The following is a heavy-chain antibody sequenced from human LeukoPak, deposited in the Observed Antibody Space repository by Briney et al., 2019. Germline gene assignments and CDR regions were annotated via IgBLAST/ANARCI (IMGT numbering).Heavy chain of an antibody. CDR3: ALYCSGGSCYSMGGAFDI. D-gene: IGHD2-15*01. CDR2: ISGNGDST. J-gene: IGHJ3*02. CDR1: GFTFSSYA. Sequence: GGSLRLSCAASGFTFSSYAMSWVRQAPGKGLEWVSAISGNGDSTYYVESVKGRFTISRDNSKNTLYLQMNSLRAEDTAVYYCALYCSGGSCYSMGGAFDIWGQGTVVTVSS. V-gene: IGHV3-23*01.